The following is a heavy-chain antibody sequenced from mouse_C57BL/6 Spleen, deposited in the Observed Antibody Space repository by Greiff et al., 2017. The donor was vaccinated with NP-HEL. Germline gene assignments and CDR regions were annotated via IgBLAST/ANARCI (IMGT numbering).Heavy chain of an antibody. Sequence: VQLQESGAELARPGASVKLSCKASGYTFPSYGISWVTQRTGPGLAWIGEIYPRSGNTYYNEKLKGKGTLTEYKSSSTAYMELRILTSEDSAVYFCARHWDELAMDYWGQGTSVTVSS. D-gene: IGHD4-1*01. CDR2: IYPRSGNT. V-gene: IGHV1-81*01. J-gene: IGHJ4*01. CDR3: ARHWDELAMDY. CDR1: GYTFPSYG.